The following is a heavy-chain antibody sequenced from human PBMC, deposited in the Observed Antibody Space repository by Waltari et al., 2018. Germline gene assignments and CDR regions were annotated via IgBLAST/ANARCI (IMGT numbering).Heavy chain of an antibody. J-gene: IGHJ5*02. Sequence: QVQLQESGPGLVKPSETLSLTCTVSGGSISSYYWSWIRQPPGKGLEWIGYIYYSGSTNYNPTLKSRVTISVDTSKNQFSLKLSSVTAADTAVYYCARGRGGFWFDPWGQGTLVTVSS. CDR1: GGSISSYY. V-gene: IGHV4-59*01. CDR2: IYYSGST. D-gene: IGHD3-10*01. CDR3: ARGRGGFWFDP.